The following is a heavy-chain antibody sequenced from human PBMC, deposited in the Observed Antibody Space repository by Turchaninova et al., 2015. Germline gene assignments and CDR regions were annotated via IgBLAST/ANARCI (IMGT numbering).Heavy chain of an antibody. CDR2: IRRRSNSYST. CDR1: GFTFSEYY. CDR3: ARGGGFGSYFDS. Sequence: GESGGGLVQPGGSLRLSCAASGFTFSEYYMEWVRQAPGKGLEWVGRIRRRSNSYSTDYAASVKGRFTLSRDDSRSSLFLQMNSLKTADTAVYNCARGGGFGSYFDSWGQGTLVAVSS. V-gene: IGHV3-72*01. J-gene: IGHJ4*02. D-gene: IGHD3-3*01.